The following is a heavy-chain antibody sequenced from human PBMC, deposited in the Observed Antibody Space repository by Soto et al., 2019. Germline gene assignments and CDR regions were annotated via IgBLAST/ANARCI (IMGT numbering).Heavy chain of an antibody. D-gene: IGHD4-4*01. V-gene: IGHV3-30*18. CDR1: GFTFSSYG. CDR2: ISYDGSNK. Sequence: QVQLVESGGGVVQPGRSLRLSCAASGFTFSSYGMHWVRQAPGKGLEWVAVISYDGSNKYYADSVKGRFTISRDNSKNTLYLQMNSLRAEDTAVYYCAKDYSNYHWFDPWGQGTLVTVSS. J-gene: IGHJ5*02. CDR3: AKDYSNYHWFDP.